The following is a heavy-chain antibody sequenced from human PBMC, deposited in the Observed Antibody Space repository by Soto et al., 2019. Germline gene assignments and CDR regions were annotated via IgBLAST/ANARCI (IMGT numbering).Heavy chain of an antibody. CDR1: GGSISSGGYS. CDR3: ATDWGLYCSGGSCYPHY. D-gene: IGHD2-15*01. CDR2: IYYTGST. V-gene: IGHV4-31*03. J-gene: IGHJ4*02. Sequence: PSETLSLTCTVSGGSISSGGYSWSWIRQHPGKGLEWIGYIYYTGSTYYNPSLKSRVTISVDTSKNQFSLKLSSLTAADAAVYYCATDWGLYCSGGSCYPHYWGQGTLVTVSS.